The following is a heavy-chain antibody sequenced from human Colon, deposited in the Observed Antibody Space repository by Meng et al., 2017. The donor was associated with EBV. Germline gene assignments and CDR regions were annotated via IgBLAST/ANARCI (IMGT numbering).Heavy chain of an antibody. V-gene: IGHV4-39*01. CDR2: IYHSGST. J-gene: IGHJ4*02. D-gene: IGHD3-10*01. CDR1: GGPISSNGYY. CDR3: ARRRGGSGRDC. Sequence: ESDPGFVKLSETLSLTCTVSGGPISSNGYYWDWVRQPPGKGLEWIGAIYHSGSTSYNPSLQSRVTMFVDTSKNQFSLMLTSVTATDTAVYYCARRRGGSGRDCWGQGTLVTVSS.